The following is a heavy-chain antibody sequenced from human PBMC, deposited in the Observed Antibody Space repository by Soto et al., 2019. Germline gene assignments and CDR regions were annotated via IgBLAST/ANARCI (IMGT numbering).Heavy chain of an antibody. V-gene: IGHV3-30*18. CDR1: GFTFSSYG. J-gene: IGHJ4*02. D-gene: IGHD3-16*01. CDR3: AKVLRGGAMPGPDY. CDR2: ISYDGSNK. Sequence: GGALRLSCAASGFTFSSYGMQWVRHAPVKGREWVGLISYDGSNKHYADSVKGRFTISRDNSKNTLYLQMNSLRAEDTAVYYCAKVLRGGAMPGPDYWGQGTLVTVSS.